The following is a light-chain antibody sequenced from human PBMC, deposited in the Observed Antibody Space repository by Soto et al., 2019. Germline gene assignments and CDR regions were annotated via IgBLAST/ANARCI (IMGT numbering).Light chain of an antibody. CDR1: QSVSSSN. V-gene: IGKV3-20*01. CDR2: GAS. J-gene: IGKJ2*03. Sequence: EIVLTQSPGTLSLSPGEGATLSGRASQSVSSSNLAWYQHKPGQAPRLVMYGASRRATGIPDRFSGSGSGTDFTLTISRLEPEELAIYYCQQYGSSPVSFGQGTKLEIK. CDR3: QQYGSSPVS.